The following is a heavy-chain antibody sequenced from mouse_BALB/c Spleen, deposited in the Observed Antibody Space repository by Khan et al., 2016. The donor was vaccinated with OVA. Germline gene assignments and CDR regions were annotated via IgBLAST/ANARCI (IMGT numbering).Heavy chain of an antibody. CDR2: INPSNNYT. CDR3: VREGDYHRSDGWFAY. Sequence: QVQLQQSGAELARPGASVKMSCKTSGYTFTSYTMHWIRQRPGQALEWIGHINPSNNYTNYNQNFKDKATLIVDKSSNTAYMQVSSLTSEDSAVYYCVREGDYHRSDGWFAYWGQGTLVTVAA. D-gene: IGHD2-14*01. V-gene: IGHV1-4*01. CDR1: GYTFTSYT. J-gene: IGHJ3*01.